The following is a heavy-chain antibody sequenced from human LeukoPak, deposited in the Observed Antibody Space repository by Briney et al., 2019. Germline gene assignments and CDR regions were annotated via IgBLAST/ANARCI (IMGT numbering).Heavy chain of an antibody. V-gene: IGHV3-74*01. J-gene: IGHJ4*02. Sequence: GGSLRLSCAASGFTFSSYWMHWVRQVPGKGLVWVARINPGGRSITYADSVKGRFTISRDNAKNTLYLQMDSLRAEDTGVYYCARSNQADDYWGQGTLVTVSS. CDR2: INPGGRSI. CDR3: ARSNQADDY. D-gene: IGHD1-14*01. CDR1: GFTFSSYW.